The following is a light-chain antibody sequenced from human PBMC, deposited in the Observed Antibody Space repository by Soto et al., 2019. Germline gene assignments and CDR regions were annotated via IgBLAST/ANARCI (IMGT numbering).Light chain of an antibody. J-gene: IGLJ3*02. CDR3: SSYTTSNTWV. Sequence: QSARAQPASVSGSPGQSITMSCTGTSSDVGAYDYVSWYQQHPGKAPKFMLYEVSNRPSGLSNRFSGSKSGNTASLTISGLQAEDEADYYCSSYTTSNTWVFGGGTKLTVL. CDR1: SSDVGAYDY. CDR2: EVS. V-gene: IGLV2-14*01.